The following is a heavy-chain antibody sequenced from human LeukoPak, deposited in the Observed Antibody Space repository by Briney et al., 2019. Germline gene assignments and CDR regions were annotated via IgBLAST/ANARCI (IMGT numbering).Heavy chain of an antibody. Sequence: SETLSLTCAVYGGSFSGYYWSWIRQPPGKGLEWIGEINHSGSTNYNPSLKSRVTISVDTSKNQFSLKLSSVTAADTAVYYCARDRYDFWSGYPWFDPWGQGTLVTVSS. D-gene: IGHD3-3*01. CDR1: GGSFSGYY. CDR2: INHSGST. V-gene: IGHV4-34*01. J-gene: IGHJ5*02. CDR3: ARDRYDFWSGYPWFDP.